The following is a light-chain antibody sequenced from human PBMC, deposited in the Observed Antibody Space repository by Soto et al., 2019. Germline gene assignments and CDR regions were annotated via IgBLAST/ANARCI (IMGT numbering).Light chain of an antibody. V-gene: IGKV3-15*01. CDR2: GAS. CDR3: QQYNNWLPIT. Sequence: EIVMTQSPATLSVSPGERATLSCRASQSVSSNLAWYQQKPGQAPRLLIYGASTRATGIPARFSGSGSGTEFTLTISSLQSEDCAVYYCQQYNNWLPITFGQGTRLEIK. J-gene: IGKJ5*01. CDR1: QSVSSN.